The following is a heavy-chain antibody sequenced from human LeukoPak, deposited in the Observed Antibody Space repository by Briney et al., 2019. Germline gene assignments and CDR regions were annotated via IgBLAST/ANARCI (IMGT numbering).Heavy chain of an antibody. J-gene: IGHJ4*02. CDR3: ARNYDNSGYTAFGY. CDR2: IYSSGST. Sequence: SQTLSLTCTVSGGSISSYYWSWIRQSPGKGLEWIGHIYSSGSTNYNPSLKSRVTISMDTSKNQFSLKLSSVTAADTALYYCARNYDNSGYTAFGYWGRGTLVTVSS. V-gene: IGHV4-59*01. D-gene: IGHD3-22*01. CDR1: GGSISSYY.